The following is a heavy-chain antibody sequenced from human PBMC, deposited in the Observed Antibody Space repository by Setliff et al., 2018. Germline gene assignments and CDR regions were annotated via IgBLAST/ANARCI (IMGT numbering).Heavy chain of an antibody. CDR1: GYTFTDYY. D-gene: IGHD6-19*01. CDR3: ATEGHSSGWYSSTFDI. CDR2: VDPEDGET. Sequence: ASVKVSCKVSGYTFTDYYMHWVQQAPGKGLEWMGLVDPEDGETIYAEKFQGRVTITADTSTDTAYMELSSPRSEDTAVYYCATEGHSSGWYSSTFDIWGQGTMVTVSS. V-gene: IGHV1-69-2*01. J-gene: IGHJ3*02.